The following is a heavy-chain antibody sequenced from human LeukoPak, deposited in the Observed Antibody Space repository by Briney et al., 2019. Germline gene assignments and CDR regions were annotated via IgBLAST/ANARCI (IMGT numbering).Heavy chain of an antibody. V-gene: IGHV3-23*01. CDR1: GFTFSSFA. CDR2: ISGSGGST. Sequence: TGGSLGLSCAASGFTFSSFAMSWVGKAPGRGREWVSAISGSGGSTYYADSVKGRFTISRDNSKNTLYLQMNSLRAEDTAVYYCVTIFGVVISPDYFDYWGQGTLVTVSS. D-gene: IGHD3-3*01. CDR3: VTIFGVVISPDYFDY. J-gene: IGHJ4*02.